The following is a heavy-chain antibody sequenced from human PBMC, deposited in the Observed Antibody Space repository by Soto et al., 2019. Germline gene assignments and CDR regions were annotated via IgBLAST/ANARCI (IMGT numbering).Heavy chain of an antibody. V-gene: IGHV1-8*01. J-gene: IGHJ4*02. CDR3: AADSLDYGSGSYYPSDY. CDR2: MNPNSGNT. D-gene: IGHD3-10*01. Sequence: ASVKVSCKASGYTFTSYDINWVRQATGQGLEWMGWMNPNSGNTNYAQKFQGWVTITRDMSTSTAYMELSSLRSEDTAVYYCAADSLDYGSGSYYPSDYWGQGTLVTVSS. CDR1: GYTFTSYD.